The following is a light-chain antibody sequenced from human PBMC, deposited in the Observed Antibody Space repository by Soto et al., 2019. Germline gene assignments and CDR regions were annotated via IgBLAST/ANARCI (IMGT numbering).Light chain of an antibody. CDR1: SSDVGRYNF. J-gene: IGLJ2*01. CDR3: SSYASNGDVL. Sequence: QSVLTQPASVSGSPGQSITISCTGTSSDVGRYNFVSWYQHHPGKAPKLMIYDVNNRPSGVSNRFSGSKSGNTASLTISGLQAEDEADYYCSSYASNGDVLFGGGTKVTVL. V-gene: IGLV2-14*03. CDR2: DVN.